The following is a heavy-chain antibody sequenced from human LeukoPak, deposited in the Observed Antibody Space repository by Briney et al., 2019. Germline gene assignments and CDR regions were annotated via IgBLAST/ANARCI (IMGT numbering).Heavy chain of an antibody. CDR1: GGSISSYY. CDR2: IYYSGST. D-gene: IGHD3-16*01. CDR3: ARGVGLTQGGAFDF. V-gene: IGHV4-59*01. Sequence: SETLSLTCTVSGGSISSYYWSWIRQPPGKGLEWIGYIYYSGSTNYNPSLKSRVTISVDTSKNQFSLKLSSVTAADTAVYYCARGVGLTQGGAFDFWGQGTLVTVSS. J-gene: IGHJ4*02.